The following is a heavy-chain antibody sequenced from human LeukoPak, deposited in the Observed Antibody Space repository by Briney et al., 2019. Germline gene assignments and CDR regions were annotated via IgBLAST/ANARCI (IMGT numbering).Heavy chain of an antibody. V-gene: IGHV5-51*01. CDR2: IYPGDSDT. Sequence: GESLKISCKVSGYSLASYWIGWVRQMPGKGLEWMGIIYPGDSDTRYSPSFQGQVTISADKSISTAYLQWSSLKASDTAMYYCVSQEYYHDSSAPLLDYWGQGTLVTVSS. J-gene: IGHJ4*02. D-gene: IGHD3-22*01. CDR1: GYSLASYW. CDR3: VSQEYYHDSSAPLLDY.